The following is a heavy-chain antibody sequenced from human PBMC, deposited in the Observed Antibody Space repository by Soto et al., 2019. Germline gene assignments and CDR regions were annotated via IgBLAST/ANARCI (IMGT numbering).Heavy chain of an antibody. Sequence: EVQLVESGGGLIQPGGSLRLSCAVSGFTVSGTYMTWVRQAPGKGLQCVSVIYRGGSTYYADSVKGRFTISRDNAKNTLYLQMNSLRFEDTAVYFCARAMPDWPYDYWGQGTLVTVSS. D-gene: IGHD2-2*01. CDR2: IYRGGST. V-gene: IGHV3-53*01. CDR3: ARAMPDWPYDY. CDR1: GFTVSGTY. J-gene: IGHJ4*02.